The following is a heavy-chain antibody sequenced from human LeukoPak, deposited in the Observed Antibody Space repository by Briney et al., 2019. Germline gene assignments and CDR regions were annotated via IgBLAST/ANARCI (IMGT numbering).Heavy chain of an antibody. CDR2: IYYSGNT. J-gene: IGHJ4*02. D-gene: IGHD3-10*01. V-gene: IGHV4-59*01. CDR1: GGSISSYY. Sequence: SETLSLTCTVSGGSISSYYWSWIRQPPGKGLEWIGYIYYSGNTNYNPSLKSRVTISVDTPKNQFSLKLSSVTAAGTAVYYCARDRYYGVDYWGQGTLVTVSS. CDR3: ARDRYYGVDY.